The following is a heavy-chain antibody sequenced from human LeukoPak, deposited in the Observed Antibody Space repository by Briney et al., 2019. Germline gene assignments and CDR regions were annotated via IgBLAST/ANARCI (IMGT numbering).Heavy chain of an antibody. D-gene: IGHD3-16*01. Sequence: PGGSLRLSCAASGFSFSAYGMHWVRQAPGKGLEWVAYIWYDGSNKEYANSVKGRFTISRDTSKSTVYLQMNSLRPEDTAVYYCARDLLGLPHNSFDSWGQGTLVLVSP. CDR2: IWYDGSNK. J-gene: IGHJ4*02. CDR1: GFSFSAYG. V-gene: IGHV3-30*02. CDR3: ARDLLGLPHNSFDS.